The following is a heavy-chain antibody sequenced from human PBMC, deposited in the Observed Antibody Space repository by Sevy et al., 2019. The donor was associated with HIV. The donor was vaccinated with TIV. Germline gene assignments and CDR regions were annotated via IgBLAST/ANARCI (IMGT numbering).Heavy chain of an antibody. CDR3: ARYAAVAGGFDYYYGMDV. V-gene: IGHV3-11*01. CDR1: GFTFSDYY. J-gene: IGHJ6*02. D-gene: IGHD6-19*01. CDR2: ISSSGSTI. Sequence: GGSLRLSCAASGFTFSDYYMSRIRQAPGKGLEWVSYISSSGSTIYYADSVKGRFTISRDNAKNSLYLQMNSLRAEDTAVYYCARYAAVAGGFDYYYGMDVWGQGTTLTVSS.